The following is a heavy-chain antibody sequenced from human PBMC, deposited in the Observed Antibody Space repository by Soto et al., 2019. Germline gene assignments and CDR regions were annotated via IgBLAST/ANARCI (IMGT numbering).Heavy chain of an antibody. V-gene: IGHV5-10-1*01. CDR1: GYSFTNYW. J-gene: IGHJ4*02. CDR3: ARHAYYESGTSHLSH. CDR2: IDPSDSYT. Sequence: PGESLKISCKGSGYSFTNYWISWVRQMPGKGLEWMGKIDPSDSYTKYNPSFQGHVTISADKSISTAHLQWSGLEASDTAMYYCARHAYYESGTSHLSHWGQGSLVTVSS. D-gene: IGHD3-10*01.